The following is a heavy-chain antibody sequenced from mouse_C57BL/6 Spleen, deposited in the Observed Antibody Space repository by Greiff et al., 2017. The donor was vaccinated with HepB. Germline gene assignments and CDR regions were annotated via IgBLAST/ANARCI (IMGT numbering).Heavy chain of an antibody. V-gene: IGHV1-42*01. CDR3: AKREGYYFDY. J-gene: IGHJ2*01. CDR1: GYSFTGYY. CDR2: INPSTGGT. Sequence: EVQLVESGPELVKPGASVKISCKASGYSFTGYYMNWVKQSPEKSLEWIGEINPSTGGTTYNQKFKAKATLTVDKSASTAYMQLKSLTSEDSAVYYCAKREGYYFDYWGQGTTLTVSS.